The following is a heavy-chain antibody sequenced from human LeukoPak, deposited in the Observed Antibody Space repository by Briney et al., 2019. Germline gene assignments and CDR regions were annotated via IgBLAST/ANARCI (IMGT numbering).Heavy chain of an antibody. CDR3: AKDIGTDSSGYYFFDY. J-gene: IGHJ4*02. D-gene: IGHD3-22*01. CDR2: ISGSGGST. CDR1: GFTFSSYA. Sequence: PGGSLRLSCAASGFTFSSYAMSWVRQAPGKGLEGVSTISGSGGSTYYADSVKGRFTISRDNSKNTLYLQMNSLRAEDTAVYYCAKDIGTDSSGYYFFDYWGQGTLVTVSS. V-gene: IGHV3-23*01.